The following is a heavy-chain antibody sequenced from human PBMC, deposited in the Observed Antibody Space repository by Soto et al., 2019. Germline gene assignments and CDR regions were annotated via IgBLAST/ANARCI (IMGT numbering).Heavy chain of an antibody. J-gene: IGHJ6*02. CDR2: TYYRFKWYN. D-gene: IGHD4-4*01. CDR1: GDSVSSNSAA. Sequence: PSQTLSLTCAISGDSVSSNSAAWNWIRQSPSRGLEWLGRTYYRFKWYNDYAVSVKSRITINPGTSKNQFSLQLNSVTPEDTAVYYCARGIDYKDYYYFYGMDVWGQGTTVTVYS. V-gene: IGHV6-1*01. CDR3: ARGIDYKDYYYFYGMDV.